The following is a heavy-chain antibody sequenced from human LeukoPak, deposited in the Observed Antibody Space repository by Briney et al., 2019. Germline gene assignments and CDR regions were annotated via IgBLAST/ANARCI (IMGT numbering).Heavy chain of an antibody. V-gene: IGHV3-23*01. CDR3: AKETGTTTYYYYGMDV. J-gene: IGHJ6*02. Sequence: GGSLRLSCAASGFTFSSYAMSWVRQAPGKGLEWVSVISGSGGSTYYADSVKGRFTISRDNSKNTLYLQMNSLRAEDTAEYYCAKETGTTTYYYYGMDVWGQGTTVTVSS. CDR1: GFTFSSYA. CDR2: ISGSGGST. D-gene: IGHD1-7*01.